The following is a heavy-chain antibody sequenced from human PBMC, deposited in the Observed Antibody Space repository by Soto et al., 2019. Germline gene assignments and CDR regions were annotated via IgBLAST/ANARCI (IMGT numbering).Heavy chain of an antibody. Sequence: GGSMRLSCAASGFTFSNYSMNWVRQAPGKGLEWVSSISSSSSYIYYADSVKGRFTISRDNAKNSLYLQMNSLRAEDTAVYYCAREPCSGGSCYSSQYFQHWGQGTLVTVSS. CDR1: GFTFSNYS. J-gene: IGHJ1*01. CDR2: ISSSSSYI. D-gene: IGHD2-15*01. CDR3: AREPCSGGSCYSSQYFQH. V-gene: IGHV3-21*01.